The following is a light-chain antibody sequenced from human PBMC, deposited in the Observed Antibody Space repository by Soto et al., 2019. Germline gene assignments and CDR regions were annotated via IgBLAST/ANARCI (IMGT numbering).Light chain of an antibody. CDR1: SSNIGAGYD. CDR2: GNS. V-gene: IGLV1-40*01. CDR3: QSYDSSLNIVV. Sequence: QSVLTQPPSVSGAPGQRVTISCTGSSSNIGAGYDVHWYQKFPGTVPKLLIYGNSNRPSGVPDRFSGSKSGTSASLAITGLQAEDAADYYCQSYDSSLNIVVFGGGTKVTVL. J-gene: IGLJ2*01.